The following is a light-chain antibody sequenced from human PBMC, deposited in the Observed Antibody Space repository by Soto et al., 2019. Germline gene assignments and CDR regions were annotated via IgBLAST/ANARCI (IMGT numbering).Light chain of an antibody. CDR2: GAS. CDR1: QSVSNSY. Sequence: EIVLTQSPGTLSFSPGERATLSCRASQSVSNSYIAWYQQKPGQAPRLLIYGASSRATGIPDRFSGSGSGTDFTLTISGLEPEDFAVYCCQQYGSSPWTFGQGTKVEIK. CDR3: QQYGSSPWT. V-gene: IGKV3-20*01. J-gene: IGKJ1*01.